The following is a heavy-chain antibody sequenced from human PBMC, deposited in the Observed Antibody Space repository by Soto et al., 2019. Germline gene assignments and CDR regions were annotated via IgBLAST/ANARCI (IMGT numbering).Heavy chain of an antibody. Sequence: QVQLVQSGAEVKKPGSSVKVSCKASGGTFSSYAISWVRQAPGQGLEWMGGIIPIFGTANYGQKFQGRVTITAAESTSTAYMELSSLRSEDTAVYYCARVIGGFGELASIDYWGQGTLVTVSS. V-gene: IGHV1-69*12. D-gene: IGHD3-10*01. CDR2: IIPIFGTA. CDR3: ARVIGGFGELASIDY. CDR1: GGTFSSYA. J-gene: IGHJ4*02.